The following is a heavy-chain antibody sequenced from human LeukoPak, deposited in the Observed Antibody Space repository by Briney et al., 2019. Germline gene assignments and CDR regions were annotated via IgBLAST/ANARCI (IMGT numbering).Heavy chain of an antibody. CDR1: GGSLSGSY. J-gene: IGHJ3*02. CDR2: IFPSGRT. Sequence: PSETLSLTCTVSGGSLSGSYWSWVRRPAGKGLEWIGRIFPSGRTNIHPFLKSRVTMSVDRSINQFSLRLTSVTAADTAVYYCARGDTSFYDAFDIWGQGTKVTVAS. D-gene: IGHD2-2*01. CDR3: ARGDTSFYDAFDI. V-gene: IGHV4-4*07.